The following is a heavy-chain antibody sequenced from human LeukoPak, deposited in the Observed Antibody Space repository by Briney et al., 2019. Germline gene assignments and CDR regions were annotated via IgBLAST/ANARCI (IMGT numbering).Heavy chain of an antibody. CDR3: ARGTDFWTRWFDP. Sequence: SETLSLTCAVYGGSFSGYYWSWIRQPPGKGLEWIGEINHSGSTNYNPSLKSRVTISVDTSKNQFSLKLSSVTAADSAVYYCARGTDFWTRWFDPWGQGTLVTVSS. J-gene: IGHJ5*02. CDR1: GGSFSGYY. CDR2: INHSGST. V-gene: IGHV4-34*01. D-gene: IGHD3/OR15-3a*01.